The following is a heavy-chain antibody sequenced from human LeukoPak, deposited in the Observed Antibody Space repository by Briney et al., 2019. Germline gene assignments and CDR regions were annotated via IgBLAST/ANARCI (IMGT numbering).Heavy chain of an antibody. V-gene: IGHV3-23*01. D-gene: IGHD2-21*01. CDR3: AKAPVWNYYYGLDV. J-gene: IGHJ6*02. CDR1: GLTASHNVNNA. Sequence: GGSLRLSCAASGLTASHNVNNAMSWVRHAPGKGLEWVSGITTSGSTYYADSVKGRFTISRENSNNTLYLHMDSLRAEDTAVYYCAKAPVWNYYYGLDVWGQGTTVTLSS. CDR2: ITTSGST.